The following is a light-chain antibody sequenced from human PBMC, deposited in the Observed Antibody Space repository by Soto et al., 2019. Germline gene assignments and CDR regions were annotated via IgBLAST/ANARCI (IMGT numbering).Light chain of an antibody. CDR2: GAS. CDR1: QSLRNNF. CDR3: QQYSGSPT. V-gene: IGKV3-20*01. J-gene: IGKJ1*01. Sequence: EVVLTQSPGTLSLSPGDRATLSCRAGQSLRNNFLAWYQHRPGQSPRLLIYGASIRATGIPDRFSGTGSGTDFTLTISRLEPEDFGVYYCQQYSGSPTFGLGTKVEF.